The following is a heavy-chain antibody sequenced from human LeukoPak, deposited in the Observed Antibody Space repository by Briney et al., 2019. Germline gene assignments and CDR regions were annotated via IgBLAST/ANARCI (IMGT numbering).Heavy chain of an antibody. CDR2: INHSGST. Sequence: SETLSLTCAVYNGSLSEYYWSWIRQPPGKGLEWIGEINHSGSTTYNPSLKSRVTISVDTSKNQFSLKLSSVTAADTAVYYCARRGAYCGGDCYWVGDAFDIWGQGTMVTVSS. D-gene: IGHD2-21*02. J-gene: IGHJ3*02. CDR1: NGSLSEYY. CDR3: ARRGAYCGGDCYWVGDAFDI. V-gene: IGHV4-34*01.